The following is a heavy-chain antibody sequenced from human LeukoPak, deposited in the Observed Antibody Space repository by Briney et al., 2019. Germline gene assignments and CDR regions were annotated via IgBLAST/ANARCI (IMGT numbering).Heavy chain of an antibody. J-gene: IGHJ4*02. CDR3: ARARWGYGDYDH. Sequence: GCALRLSCAACGWTVSSNYMSEVRQASGRGREGEAVIYSGGSTYYADSVKGRFTISRDNSKNTLYRQMNSLRADATAVYYCARARWGYGDYDHWGQGTLATVSS. D-gene: IGHD4-17*01. CDR1: GWTVSSNY. V-gene: IGHV3-53*01. CDR2: IYSGGST.